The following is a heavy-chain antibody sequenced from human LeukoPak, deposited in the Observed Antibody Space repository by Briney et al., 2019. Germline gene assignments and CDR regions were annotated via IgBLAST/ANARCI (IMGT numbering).Heavy chain of an antibody. CDR3: ARSISMVRGVHFDY. J-gene: IGHJ4*02. D-gene: IGHD3-10*01. Sequence: GGSLRLSCAASGFTFSNYAMSWVRQSPGRGLEWVSAISANGVSTYYPDSVKGRFTISRDNSKNTLYLQMNSLRAEDTAVYYCARSISMVRGVHFDYWGQGTLVTVSS. CDR1: GFTFSNYA. CDR2: ISANGVST. V-gene: IGHV3-23*01.